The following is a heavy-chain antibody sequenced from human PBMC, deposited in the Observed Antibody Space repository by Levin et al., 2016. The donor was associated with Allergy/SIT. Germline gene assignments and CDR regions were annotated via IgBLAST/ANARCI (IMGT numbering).Heavy chain of an antibody. J-gene: IGHJ4*02. CDR2: ISGIGTTT. V-gene: IGHV3-23*01. Sequence: GGSLRLSCAASGFTFNNYAMSWVRQSPGKGLEWVSGISGIGTTTYYADSVRGRFTVSRDNFKNTLYLEMNSLRVEDTALYYCVKDWMASVLYYFDSWGQGTLVTVSS. CDR1: GFTFNNYA. CDR3: VKDWMASVLYYFDS. D-gene: IGHD5-24*01.